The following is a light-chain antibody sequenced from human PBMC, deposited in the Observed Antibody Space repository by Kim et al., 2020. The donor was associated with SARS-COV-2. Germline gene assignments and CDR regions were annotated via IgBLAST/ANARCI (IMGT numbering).Light chain of an antibody. CDR1: NNGSKS. Sequence: APGKPARVTCGGNNNGSKSVHWYQQKPGQAPVLVIYYDSDRPSGIPERFSGSNSGNTATLTISRVEAGDEADYYCQVWDSSSDHRVFGGGTKLTVL. J-gene: IGLJ3*02. CDR2: YDS. V-gene: IGLV3-21*04. CDR3: QVWDSSSDHRV.